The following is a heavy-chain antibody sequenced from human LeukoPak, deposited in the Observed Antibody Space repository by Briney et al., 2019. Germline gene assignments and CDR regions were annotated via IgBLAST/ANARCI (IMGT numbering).Heavy chain of an antibody. V-gene: IGHV4-39*07. CDR1: SGSISTSNYY. CDR2: IFYTGST. D-gene: IGHD1-14*01. J-gene: IGHJ5*02. CDR3: AGLIRPGWFDP. Sequence: SETLSLTCTVSSGSISTSNYYWGWVRQPPGKALEWIGNIFYTGSTYYSSSLKSRVTISLDTSRNQFSLRLNSVTAADTAVYYCAGLIRPGWFDPWGQGTLVTVSS.